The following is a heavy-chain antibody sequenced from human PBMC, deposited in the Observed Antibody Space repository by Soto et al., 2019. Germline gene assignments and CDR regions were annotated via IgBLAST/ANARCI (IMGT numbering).Heavy chain of an antibody. J-gene: IGHJ6*02. D-gene: IGHD6-13*01. Sequence: GESLKISCKGSGYSFTSYWIGWVRQMPGKGLEWMGIIYPGDSDTRYSPSFQGQVTIPADKSISTAYLQWSSLKASDTAMYYCASRGLLAGAGPEADYYYYYGMDVWGQGTTVTVS. V-gene: IGHV5-51*01. CDR2: IYPGDSDT. CDR1: GYSFTSYW. CDR3: ASRGLLAGAGPEADYYYYYGMDV.